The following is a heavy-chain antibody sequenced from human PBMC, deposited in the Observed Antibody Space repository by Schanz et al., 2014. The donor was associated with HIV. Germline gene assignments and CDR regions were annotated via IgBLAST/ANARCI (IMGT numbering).Heavy chain of an antibody. Sequence: QVQLVESGGGVVQPGRSLRLSCVASAFNFDSYGMHWVRQAPGKGLEWVAVISHNGNNDYYAESVKGRFTISRDNSKNTLDLQMNNLKPEDTAVYYCAKAGLFFGQLWLGFFDYWGQGAQVTVSS. CDR3: AKAGLFFGQLWLGFFDY. V-gene: IGHV3-30*18. D-gene: IGHD3-10*01. CDR1: AFNFDSYG. J-gene: IGHJ4*02. CDR2: ISHNGNND.